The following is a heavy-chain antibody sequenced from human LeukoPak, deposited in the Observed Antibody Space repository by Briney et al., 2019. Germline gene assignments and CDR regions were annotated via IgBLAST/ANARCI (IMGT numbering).Heavy chain of an antibody. V-gene: IGHV4-4*07. J-gene: IGHJ6*04. D-gene: IGHD1-7*01. CDR3: ARRRHGTPTLSYSIDV. CDR1: GGSISSYY. CDR2: IYPSVRT. Sequence: SETLSLTCTVSGGSISSYYWTWIRQPAGKGLEWIGRIYPSVRTDYNPSLKSRVSMSVDTSKNQFSLNLRSVTAADTAVYYCARRRHGTPTLSYSIDVWGKGTAVTVSS.